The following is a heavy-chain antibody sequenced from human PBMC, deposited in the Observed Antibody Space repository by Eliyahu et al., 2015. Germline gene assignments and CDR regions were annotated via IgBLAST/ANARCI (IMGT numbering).Heavy chain of an antibody. CDR3: ARVSNIGAHIAVAEGGNPAGLDY. V-gene: IGHV4-34*01. CDR2: INHSGST. CDR1: GGSFSGYY. J-gene: IGHJ4*02. D-gene: IGHD6-19*01. Sequence: LSLTCAVYGGSFSGYYWSWIRQPPGKGLEWIWEINHSGSTNYNPSLKSRVTISVDTSKNQFSLKLSSVTAADTAVYYCARVSNIGAHIAVAEGGNPAGLDYWGQGTLVTVSS.